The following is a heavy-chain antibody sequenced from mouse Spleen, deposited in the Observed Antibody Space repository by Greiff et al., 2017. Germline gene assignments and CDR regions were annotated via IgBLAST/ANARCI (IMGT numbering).Heavy chain of an antibody. CDR2: ISYSGST. J-gene: IGHJ4*01. Sequence: EVKLVESGPSLVKPSQTLSLTCSVTGDSITSGYWNWIRKFPGNKLEYMGYISYSGSTYYNPSLKSRISITRDTSKNQFFLKLNSVTTEDTATYYCARDYGNYVELYAMDYWGQGTSVTVSS. CDR3: ARDYGNYVELYAMDY. V-gene: IGHV3-8*02. CDR1: GDSITSGY. D-gene: IGHD2-1*01.